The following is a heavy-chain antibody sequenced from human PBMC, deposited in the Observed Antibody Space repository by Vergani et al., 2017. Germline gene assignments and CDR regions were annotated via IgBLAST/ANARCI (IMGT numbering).Heavy chain of an antibody. V-gene: IGHV4-34*01. D-gene: IGHD5-24*01. J-gene: IGHJ3*02. Sequence: QVQLQQWGAGLLKPSETLSLTCAVYGGSFSGYYWSWIRQPPGKGLEWIGENNHMGSTNYNPSLKSLVTISVDTSKNQFSLKLSSVTAADTAVYYCARFHEMATIWGAFDIWGQGTMVTVSS. CDR3: ARFHEMATIWGAFDI. CDR1: GGSFSGYY. CDR2: NNHMGST.